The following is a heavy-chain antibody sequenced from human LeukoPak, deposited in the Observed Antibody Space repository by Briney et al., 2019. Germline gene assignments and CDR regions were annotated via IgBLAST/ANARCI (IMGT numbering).Heavy chain of an antibody. J-gene: IGHJ6*02. CDR2: INPDGSST. CDR3: ARDRSYVMDV. Sequence: GGPPRVSCAASGVTFSSYLEQWGRQAPGERPGWVSRINPDGSSTSYADSVKGRFTISRDNVKNTLYLQMNSLRAEDTAVYYCARDRSYVMDVWGQGTTVTVSS. CDR1: GVTFSSYL. V-gene: IGHV3-74*01.